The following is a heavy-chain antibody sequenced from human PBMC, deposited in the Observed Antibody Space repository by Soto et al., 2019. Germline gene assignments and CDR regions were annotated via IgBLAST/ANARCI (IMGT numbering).Heavy chain of an antibody. CDR1: GYSFAGYW. CDR2: IDPSDSQT. CDR3: ARQIYDSDTGPNFQYYFDS. J-gene: IGHJ4*02. D-gene: IGHD3-22*01. V-gene: IGHV5-10-1*01. Sequence: GESLEISCKGSGYSFAGYWITWVRQKPGKGLEWMGRIDPSDSQTYYSPSFRGHVTISVTKSITTVFLQWSSLRASDTAMYYCARQIYDSDTGPNFQYYFDSWGQGTPVTVSS.